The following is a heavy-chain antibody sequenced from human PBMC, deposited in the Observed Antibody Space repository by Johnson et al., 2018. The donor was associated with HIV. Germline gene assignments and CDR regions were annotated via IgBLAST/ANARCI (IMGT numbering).Heavy chain of an antibody. CDR2: ISYDGSNE. J-gene: IGHJ3*02. CDR3: ARDCSVFGVVGFFDI. D-gene: IGHD3-3*01. V-gene: IGHV3-30*04. Sequence: QVQLVESGGGVVQPGRSLRLSCAASGFTFSMYSMQWVRQAPGKGLEWVALISYDGSNEYYADAVKGRFTISRDNSKNTLNLQMSSRRTEDTAVYYCARDCSVFGVVGFFDIWGQGTMVTVSS. CDR1: GFTFSMYS.